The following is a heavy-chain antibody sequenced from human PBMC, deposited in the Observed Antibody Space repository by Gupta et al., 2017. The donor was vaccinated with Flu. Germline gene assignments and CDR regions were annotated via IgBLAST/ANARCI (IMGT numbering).Heavy chain of an antibody. D-gene: IGHD1-26*01. V-gene: IGHV3-48*03. Sequence: LSCAASGFDFNSYEMSWVRQAPGRGLEWVAFISSSAVTYYTDPVRGRFTISRDNANKLLYLQMSSLRGEDTAIYYCARVHWDNWGPGTLVT. CDR3: ARVHWDN. CDR1: GFDFNSYE. J-gene: IGHJ4*02. CDR2: ISSSAVT.